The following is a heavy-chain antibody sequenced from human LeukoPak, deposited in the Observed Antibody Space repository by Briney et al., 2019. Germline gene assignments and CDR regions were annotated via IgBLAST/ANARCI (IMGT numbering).Heavy chain of an antibody. CDR2: IIPILGIA. CDR3: ARYSGYDYYYYGMDV. D-gene: IGHD5-12*01. CDR1: GGTNSSYA. Sequence: ASVKVSCKASGGTNSSYAISWVRQAPGQGLEWMGRIIPILGIANYAQKFQGRVTITADKSTSTAYMELSSLRSEDTAVYYCARYSGYDYYYYGMDVWGQGTTVTVSS. V-gene: IGHV1-69*04. J-gene: IGHJ6*02.